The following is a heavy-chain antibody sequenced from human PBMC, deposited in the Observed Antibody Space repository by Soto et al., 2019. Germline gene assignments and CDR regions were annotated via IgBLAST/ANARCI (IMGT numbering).Heavy chain of an antibody. CDR3: SAAPGVYPLNGFGS. CDR2: IYFSGST. Sequence: SETLSLTCAVSGDSVSSASYYWIWIRQAPGKGLEWIGFIYFSGSTNYNPSLKSRVTMSLDTSKNQFSLKLSSVTAADTAVYYCSAAPGVYPLNGFGSWGHGTLVTVSS. V-gene: IGHV4-61*01. CDR1: GDSVSSASYY. D-gene: IGHD2-8*01. J-gene: IGHJ4*03.